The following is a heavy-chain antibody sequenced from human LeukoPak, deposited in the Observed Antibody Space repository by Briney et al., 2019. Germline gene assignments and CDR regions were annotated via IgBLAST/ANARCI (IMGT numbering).Heavy chain of an antibody. V-gene: IGHV4-39*01. CDR2: VFSTGSA. CDR3: ARRAYSAAYWKHFDY. D-gene: IGHD1-1*01. Sequence: LETLSLTCTVSGDPINSNYYFWVWIRQPPGRGLEWLGTVFSTGSAYYNSSLKSRVTISVDTSKNQFSLKLNSVTAADTAVYFCARRAYSAAYWKHFDYWGQGTLVTVSS. CDR1: GDPINSNYYF. J-gene: IGHJ4*02.